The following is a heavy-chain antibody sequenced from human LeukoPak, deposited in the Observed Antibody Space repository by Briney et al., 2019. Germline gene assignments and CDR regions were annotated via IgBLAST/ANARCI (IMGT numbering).Heavy chain of an antibody. J-gene: IGHJ4*02. V-gene: IGHV3-11*01. Sequence: AGGSLRLSCAASGFTFSDYYMSRIRQAPGKGLEWVSYISSSGSTIYYADSVKGRFTISRDNAKNSLYLQMNSLRAEDTAVYYCAKGYCSSTSCPLGYWGQGTLVTVSS. CDR2: ISSSGSTI. CDR3: AKGYCSSTSCPLGY. D-gene: IGHD2-2*01. CDR1: GFTFSDYY.